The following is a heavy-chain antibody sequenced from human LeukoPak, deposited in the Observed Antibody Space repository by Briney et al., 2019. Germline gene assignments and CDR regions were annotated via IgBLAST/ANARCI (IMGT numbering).Heavy chain of an antibody. J-gene: IGHJ4*02. D-gene: IGHD1-26*01. V-gene: IGHV3-23*01. CDR2: ISGSGGST. CDR1: GLTFSSYA. CDR3: AKVGSLGYYFDS. Sequence: GGSLRLSCAVSGLTFSSYAMSWVRQAPGEGLEWVSAISGSGGSTYYADSVKGRFTISRDNSKNTLYLQMNSLRAEDTALYYCAKVGSLGYYFDSWGQGALVTVSS.